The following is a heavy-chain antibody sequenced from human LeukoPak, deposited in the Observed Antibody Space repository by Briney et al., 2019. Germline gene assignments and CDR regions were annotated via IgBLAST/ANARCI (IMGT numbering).Heavy chain of an antibody. CDR2: IYYSGST. CDR3: ASSSRYCSGGSCPPTLFDY. D-gene: IGHD2-15*01. V-gene: IGHV4-39*07. Sequence: SETLSLTCTVSGGSISSSSYYWGWIRQPPGKGLEWIGSIYYSGSTYYNPSLKSRVTISVDTSKNQFSLKLSSVTAADTAVYYCASSSRYCSGGSCPPTLFDYWGQGTLVTVSS. CDR1: GGSISSSSYY. J-gene: IGHJ4*02.